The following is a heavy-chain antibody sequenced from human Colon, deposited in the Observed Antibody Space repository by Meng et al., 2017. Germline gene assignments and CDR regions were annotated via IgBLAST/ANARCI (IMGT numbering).Heavy chain of an antibody. CDR1: GGIFSSYG. V-gene: IGHV1-69*13. CDR3: ARDHGFGLVAGMNGVSS. J-gene: IGHJ5*02. Sequence: SVKVSCKASGGIFSSYGISWVRQAPGQGLEWMGGIIPNFGTATYPQKFKGRVTMTADESTSTAYMELSSLRSDDTAIYYCARDHGFGLVAGMNGVSSWGQGTLVTVSS. D-gene: IGHD6-19*01. CDR2: IIPNFGTA.